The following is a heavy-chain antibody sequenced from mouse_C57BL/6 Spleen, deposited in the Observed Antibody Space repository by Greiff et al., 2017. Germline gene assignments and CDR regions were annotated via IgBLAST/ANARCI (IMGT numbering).Heavy chain of an antibody. CDR1: GYTFTDYN. V-gene: IGHV1-22*01. Sequence: EVKLVESGPELVKPGASVKMSCKASGYTFTDYNMHWVKQSHGKSLEWIGYINPNNGGTSYNQKFKGKATLTVNKSSSTAYMELRSLTSEDSAVYYCARMGYDSSYAMDYWGQGTSVTVSS. CDR2: INPNNGGT. J-gene: IGHJ4*01. CDR3: ARMGYDSSYAMDY. D-gene: IGHD2-4*01.